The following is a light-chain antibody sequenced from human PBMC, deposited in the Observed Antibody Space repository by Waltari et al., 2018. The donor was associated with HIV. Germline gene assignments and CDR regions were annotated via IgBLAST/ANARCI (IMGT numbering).Light chain of an antibody. V-gene: IGLV3-25*03. J-gene: IGLJ3*02. CDR2: KDS. CDR1: ELPKQY. CDR3: QSSDSSGNYWA. Sequence: SYELTPPPSVSVSPGQTATITCSGDELPKQYGYWYQQKPGQAPVVVIYKDSDRPSGIPERFSGSSSGTTVTLTISGVQAEDEADYYCQSSDSSGNYWAFGGGTKLTVL.